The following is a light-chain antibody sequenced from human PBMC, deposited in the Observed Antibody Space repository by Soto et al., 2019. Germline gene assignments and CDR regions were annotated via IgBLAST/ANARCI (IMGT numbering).Light chain of an antibody. CDR3: AAWDGSVNNVL. Sequence: QSVLTQPPSASGTPGQRVTISCSGSGSSIGTNTVNWYRQLPGTAPKLLIYGNNQRPSGVPDRFSGSKYGTSASLAISGLQSEDEAEYYCAAWDGSVNNVLVGGWTKLTVL. CDR1: GSSIGTNT. V-gene: IGLV1-44*01. CDR2: GNN. J-gene: IGLJ2*01.